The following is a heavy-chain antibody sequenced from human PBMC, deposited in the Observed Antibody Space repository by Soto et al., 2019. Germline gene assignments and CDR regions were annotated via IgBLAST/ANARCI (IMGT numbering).Heavy chain of an antibody. D-gene: IGHD2-8*01. CDR1: GFKFDDND. J-gene: IGHJ2*01. V-gene: IGHV3-9*01. Sequence: EVELVESGGGLAQTGRSLRLSCATSGFKFDDNDMYWVRQAPGKGLEWVAGIRWNSGTIWYADSVKGRFTISRDNAKNSLFLEMSPLRREDTAIYYCVKSPWSRRGDLDLWGRGTLVTVSS. CDR2: IRWNSGTI. CDR3: VKSPWSRRGDLDL.